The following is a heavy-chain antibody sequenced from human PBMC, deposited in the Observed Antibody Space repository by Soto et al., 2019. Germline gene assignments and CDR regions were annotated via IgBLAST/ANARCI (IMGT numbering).Heavy chain of an antibody. CDR1: EFTFSGRS. Sequence: EVQLVESGGGLVQPGGSLRLSCAASEFTFSGRSVHWVRQAPGKGLVWVSGIDKVGTDSTYAESVKGRFTSSRDNAKKTVYLQMNSLRVEDTAVYYCARGWFGPDVWGKGTTVTVSS. CDR3: ARGWFGPDV. V-gene: IGHV3-74*01. J-gene: IGHJ6*03. CDR2: IDKVGTDS. D-gene: IGHD3-10*01.